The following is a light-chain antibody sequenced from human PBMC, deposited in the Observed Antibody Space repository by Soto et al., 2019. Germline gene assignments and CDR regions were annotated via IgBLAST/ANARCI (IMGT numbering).Light chain of an antibody. V-gene: IGKV1-5*01. CDR2: DAS. CDR1: QSISSW. J-gene: IGKJ2*01. CDR3: QQYNSYLYT. Sequence: DIQMTQSPSTLSASVGDRVTITCRASQSISSWLAWYQQKPGKAPKLLIYDASSLESGVPSRFSGSGSGTEFTLTISSLQPDDFATYSGQQYNSYLYTFGQGTKLEIK.